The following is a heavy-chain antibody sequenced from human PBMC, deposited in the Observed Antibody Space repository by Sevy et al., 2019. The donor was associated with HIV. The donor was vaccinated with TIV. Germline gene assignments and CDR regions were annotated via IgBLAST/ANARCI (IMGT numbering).Heavy chain of an antibody. Sequence: SETLSLTCIVSGGSIASSSYSWGWIRQPPGKGLEWIGNIFYSGNTYYNPSLKSRVTISVDTSKNQFSLKLSPVTAADTAVYYCARHYRWSQTAYYYYYLDVWGKWTTVTVSS. CDR3: ARHYRWSQTAYYYYYLDV. CDR2: IFYSGNT. V-gene: IGHV4-39*01. D-gene: IGHD3-16*02. J-gene: IGHJ6*03. CDR1: GGSIASSSYS.